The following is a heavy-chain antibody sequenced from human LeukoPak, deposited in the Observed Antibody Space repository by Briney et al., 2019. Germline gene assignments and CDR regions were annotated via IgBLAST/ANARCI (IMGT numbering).Heavy chain of an antibody. CDR2: ISDIGSI. D-gene: IGHD2/OR15-2a*01. Sequence: KPSESLSLTCTVSGGSISSYYWNWIRQPPGKGLEWIAYISDIGSINYNPSLKSLVTISLDTSKNQFSLKLSSVTAADTAVYYCAGHHPRNTVDFWGQGTLVTVSS. CDR1: GGSISSYY. V-gene: IGHV4-59*08. J-gene: IGHJ4*02. CDR3: AGHHPRNTVDF.